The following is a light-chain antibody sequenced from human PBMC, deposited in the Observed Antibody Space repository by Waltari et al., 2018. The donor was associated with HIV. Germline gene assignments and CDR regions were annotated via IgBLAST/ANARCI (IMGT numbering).Light chain of an antibody. V-gene: IGLV1-44*01. J-gene: IGLJ3*02. CDR3: AAWDDSLTGRV. CDR2: SNN. Sequence: QSVLTQPPSASGTPGQRVTISCSGRSSNIGSNTVNWYQQVPGTAPKLLIFSNNQRPSGVPARFSGSKSGASASLAISGLQSEDEADYYCAAWDDSLTGRVFGGGTKLTVL. CDR1: SSNIGSNT.